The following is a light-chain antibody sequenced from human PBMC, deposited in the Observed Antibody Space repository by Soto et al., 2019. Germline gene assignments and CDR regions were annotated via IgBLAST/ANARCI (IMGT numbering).Light chain of an antibody. CDR3: QQRSNWPIT. J-gene: IGKJ5*01. CDR2: DAS. V-gene: IGKV3D-20*02. CDR1: QSVSSSY. Sequence: EIVLTQPPGTLSLSPGERVTLSCRASQSVSSSYLAWYQQKPGQAPRLLIYDASNRATGIPARFSGSGSGTDFTLTISSLEPEDFAVYYCQQRSNWPITFGQGTRLAIK.